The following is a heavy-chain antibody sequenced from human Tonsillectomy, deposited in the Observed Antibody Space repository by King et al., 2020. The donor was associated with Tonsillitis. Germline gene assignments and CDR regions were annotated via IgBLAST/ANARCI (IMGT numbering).Heavy chain of an antibody. Sequence: QLVQSGGGLVKPGGSLRLSCAASGFTFSSYAMNWVRQAPGKGLEWVSGISGSGDSTYYADSVKGRFTISRDNSKNTLYLQMNSLRAEDTAVYYCAKGSGSGSYLSPIDYWGQGTLVTVSS. J-gene: IGHJ4*02. CDR2: ISGSGDST. V-gene: IGHV3-23*04. D-gene: IGHD3-10*01. CDR3: AKGSGSGSYLSPIDY. CDR1: GFTFSSYA.